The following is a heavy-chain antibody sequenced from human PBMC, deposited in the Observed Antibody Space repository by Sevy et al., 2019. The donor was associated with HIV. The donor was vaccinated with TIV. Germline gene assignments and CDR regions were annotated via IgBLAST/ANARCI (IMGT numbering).Heavy chain of an antibody. J-gene: IGHJ4*02. V-gene: IGHV3-30*01. CDR3: ARDADWSLNY. Sequence: GGFLRLSCAASGFTFSDYVMHWVRQAPGKGLEGLARISHDTTVKYYADSLKGRFTISRDNSKNTLYLQMNSMRHEDTAVYHCARDADWSLNYWGQGTLVIVSS. CDR2: ISHDTTVK. CDR1: GFTFSDYV. D-gene: IGHD3-9*01.